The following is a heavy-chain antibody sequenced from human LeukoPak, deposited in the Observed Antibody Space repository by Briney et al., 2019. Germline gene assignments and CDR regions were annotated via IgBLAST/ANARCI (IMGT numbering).Heavy chain of an antibody. V-gene: IGHV3-15*01. J-gene: IGHJ4*02. CDR3: TTDWNDIVGATVRSY. Sequence: GGSLRLSCAASGFTFSNAWMSWVRQAPGKGLEWVGRIKSKTDGGTTDYAAPVKGRFTISRDDSKNTPYLQMNSLKTEDTAVYYCTTDWNDIVGATVRSYWGQGTLVTVSS. CDR2: IKSKTDGGTT. CDR1: GFTFSNAW. D-gene: IGHD1-26*01.